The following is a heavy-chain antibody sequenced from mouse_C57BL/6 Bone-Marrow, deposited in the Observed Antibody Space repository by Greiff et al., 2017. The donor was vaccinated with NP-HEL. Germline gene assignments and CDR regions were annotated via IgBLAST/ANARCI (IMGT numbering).Heavy chain of an antibody. J-gene: IGHJ2*01. CDR1: GFTFSSYA. Sequence: DVMLVESGEGLVKPGGSLKLSCAASGFTFSSYAMSWVRQTPEKRLEWVAYISSGGDYIYYADTVKGRFTISRDNARNTLYLQMSSLKSEDTAMYYCTRDLYDGYLSWFDYWGQGTTLTVSS. CDR3: TRDLYDGYLSWFDY. D-gene: IGHD2-3*01. V-gene: IGHV5-9-1*02. CDR2: ISSGGDYI.